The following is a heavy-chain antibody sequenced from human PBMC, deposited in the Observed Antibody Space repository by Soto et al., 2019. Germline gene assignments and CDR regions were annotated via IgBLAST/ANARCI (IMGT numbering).Heavy chain of an antibody. V-gene: IGHV3-33*01. CDR2: IWYDGSNK. CDR1: GFTFSSYG. D-gene: IGHD3-10*01. Sequence: QVQLVESGGGVVQPGRSLRLSCAASGFTFSSYGMRWVRQAPGKGLEWVAVIWYDGSNKYYADSVKGRFTISRDNSKNTLYLQMNSLRAEDTAVYYCARDNRGSGSYYTGYYFDYWGQGTLVTVSS. CDR3: ARDNRGSGSYYTGYYFDY. J-gene: IGHJ4*02.